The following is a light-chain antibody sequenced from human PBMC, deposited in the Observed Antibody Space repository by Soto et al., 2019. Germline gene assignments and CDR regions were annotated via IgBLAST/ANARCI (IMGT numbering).Light chain of an antibody. J-gene: IGKJ1*01. CDR3: QQYANCPKT. Sequence: EIVMTQSPATLSVSAGERAALSCRASQSVSSSLACYQQKPGQAPRLLIYDASNRATGIPARFSGSGSGTDFTPTISTLQSEDSAVYFCQQYANCPKTFGHGTKVDIK. CDR1: QSVSSS. V-gene: IGKV3D-15*01. CDR2: DAS.